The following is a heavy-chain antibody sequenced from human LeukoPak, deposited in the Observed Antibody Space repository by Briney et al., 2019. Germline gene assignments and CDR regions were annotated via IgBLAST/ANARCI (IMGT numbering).Heavy chain of an antibody. CDR1: GFTFDDYG. Sequence: QTGGPLRLSCAASGFTFDDYGMSWVRQAPGKGLEWVSGINWNGGSTGYADSVKGRFTISRDNAKNSLYLQMNSLRAEDTALYYCARESDYYDSSGYTPPGYWGQGTLVTVSS. CDR2: INWNGGST. CDR3: ARESDYYDSSGYTPPGY. D-gene: IGHD3-22*01. J-gene: IGHJ4*02. V-gene: IGHV3-20*04.